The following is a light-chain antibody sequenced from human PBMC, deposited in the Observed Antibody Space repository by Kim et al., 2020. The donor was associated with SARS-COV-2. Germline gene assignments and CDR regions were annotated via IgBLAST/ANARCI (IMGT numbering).Light chain of an antibody. J-gene: IGKJ2*01. CDR3: QQYGSSYT. CDR1: QSVSSNY. V-gene: IGKV3-20*01. Sequence: EIVLTQSPGTLSLSPGGRATLSCRASQSVSSNYLAWYQQKPGQAPRLLIFGASSRATGIPDRFSGSGSGTDFTLTISRLEPEDFAVYYCQQYGSSYTFGQGTKLEIK. CDR2: GAS.